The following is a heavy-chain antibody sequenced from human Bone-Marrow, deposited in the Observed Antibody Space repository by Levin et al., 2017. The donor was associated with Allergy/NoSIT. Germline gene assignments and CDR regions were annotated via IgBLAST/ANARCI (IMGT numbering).Heavy chain of an antibody. CDR2: IVPLLSLT. CDR3: ARDYYGSGGWFDP. D-gene: IGHD3-10*01. J-gene: IGHJ5*02. CDR1: DDTFSKYA. V-gene: IGHV1-69*10. Sequence: ASVKVSCKASDDTFSKYAVSWVRQAPGQGLEWMGWIVPLLSLTNYAQKFQGRLTMSADRSANTAYMELSGLTSEDTAVYYCARDYYGSGGWFDPWGQGTLVTVSS.